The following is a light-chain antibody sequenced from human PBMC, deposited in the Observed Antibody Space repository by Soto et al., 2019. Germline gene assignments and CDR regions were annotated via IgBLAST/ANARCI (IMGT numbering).Light chain of an antibody. CDR2: VAS. Sequence: DIQMTQSPSSLSASVGDRVTITCRASQGISNSLAWYQQKPGKVPKLLIYVASTLQSGVPSRFSGSGSGTDFTLTISSLQTEDVATYYCQKYNSAPKTFGQGTKVEIK. J-gene: IGKJ1*01. V-gene: IGKV1-27*01. CDR1: QGISNS. CDR3: QKYNSAPKT.